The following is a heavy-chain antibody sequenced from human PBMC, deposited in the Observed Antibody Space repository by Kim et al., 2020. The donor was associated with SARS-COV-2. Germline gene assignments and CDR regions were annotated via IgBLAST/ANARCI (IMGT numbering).Heavy chain of an antibody. J-gene: IGHJ4*02. Sequence: IYAQKCQGRVTMTEDTSTDTAYMELRSLRAGDTAVYYCATLWFGEERFDYWGQGTLVTVSS. D-gene: IGHD3-10*01. V-gene: IGHV1-24*01. CDR3: ATLWFGEERFDY.